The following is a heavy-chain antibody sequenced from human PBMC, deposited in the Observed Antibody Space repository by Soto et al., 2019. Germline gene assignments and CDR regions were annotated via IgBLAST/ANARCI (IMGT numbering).Heavy chain of an antibody. D-gene: IGHD1-7*01. Sequence: SETLSLTCTVSGGSISDYSLSWIRQSAGKGLEWVGRVHINGNTHYNPSLRGRVTMSVDTSNNQFHLRVTSVTAADTAVYYCARESGDNWTYEVYWGQGTLVTVSS. CDR1: GGSISDYS. V-gene: IGHV4-4*07. CDR3: ARESGDNWTYEVY. J-gene: IGHJ4*02. CDR2: VHINGNT.